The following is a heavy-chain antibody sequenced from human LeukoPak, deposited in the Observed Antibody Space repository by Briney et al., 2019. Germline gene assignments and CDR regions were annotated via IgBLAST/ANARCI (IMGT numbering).Heavy chain of an antibody. CDR3: ARDSYYGSGSRGDFDY. Sequence: PGRSLRLSCAASGFTFSSYGMNWVRQAPGKGLEWVGIIWYDGSNKYYADSVKGRFTISRDNSKNTLYLQMNSLRAEDTAVYYCARDSYYGSGSRGDFDYWGQGTLVTVSS. CDR2: IWYDGSNK. CDR1: GFTFSSYG. V-gene: IGHV3-33*01. J-gene: IGHJ4*02. D-gene: IGHD3-10*01.